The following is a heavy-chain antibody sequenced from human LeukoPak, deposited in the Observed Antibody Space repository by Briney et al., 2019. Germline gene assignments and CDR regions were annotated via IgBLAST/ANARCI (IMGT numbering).Heavy chain of an antibody. CDR3: ARGGYYGSGNDFRFDP. CDR2: IYYSEST. Sequence: SETLSLTCTVSGGSISSYYWSWIRQPPGRGLEWIGYIYYSESTHYKPSLKSRVTISVDTSKNQFSLKLSSVTAADTAVYYCARGGYYGSGNDFRFDPWGQGTLVTVSS. V-gene: IGHV4-59*01. J-gene: IGHJ5*02. CDR1: GGSISSYY. D-gene: IGHD3-10*01.